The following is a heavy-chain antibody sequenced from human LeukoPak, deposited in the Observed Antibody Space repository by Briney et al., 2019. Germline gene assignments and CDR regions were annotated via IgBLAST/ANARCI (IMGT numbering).Heavy chain of an antibody. J-gene: IGHJ6*02. CDR1: GFTFSSYW. V-gene: IGHV3-7*01. D-gene: IGHD3-16*01. CDR2: MNRDGSEK. CDR3: ARDGGIIRFGGQDV. Sequence: GGSLRLSCAASGFTFSSYWMSWVRQAPGKGLEWVANMNRDGSEKNYVDSIKGRFTISRDNAANSLYLQMNSLRVEDTAVYHCARDGGIIRFGGQDVWGQGTTVIVS.